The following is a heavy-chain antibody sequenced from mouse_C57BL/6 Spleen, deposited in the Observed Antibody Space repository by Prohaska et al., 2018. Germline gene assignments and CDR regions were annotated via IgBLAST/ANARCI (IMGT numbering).Heavy chain of an antibody. J-gene: IGHJ2*01. Sequence: EVKLEESEGGLVQPGGSMKPSCVASGFTFSNYWMNWVRQSLEKGSEWDAQIRMKPDNYAINYAESVKGRFTISRDDSKSSVYLQMNNLRAEDTGIYYCTAPAGSSDYWGQGTTLTVSS. CDR3: TAPAGSSDY. V-gene: IGHV6-3*01. CDR2: IRMKPDNYAI. D-gene: IGHD1-3*01. CDR1: GFTFSNYW.